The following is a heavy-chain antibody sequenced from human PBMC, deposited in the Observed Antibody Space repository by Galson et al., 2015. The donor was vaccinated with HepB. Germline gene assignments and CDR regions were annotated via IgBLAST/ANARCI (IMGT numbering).Heavy chain of an antibody. CDR2: IKSKTDGGTT. V-gene: IGHV3-15*07. J-gene: IGHJ6*02. CDR1: GFTFSNAW. D-gene: IGHD3-10*02. CDR3: TTDPYPGWGLYYYDRGGV. Sequence: SLRLSCAASGFTFSNAWMNWVRQAPGEGLEWVGRIKSKTDGGTTDYAAPVKGRFTISRDDSKNTLYLQMNSLKTEDTAVYYCTTDPYPGWGLYYYDRGGVWGQGTTVTVSS.